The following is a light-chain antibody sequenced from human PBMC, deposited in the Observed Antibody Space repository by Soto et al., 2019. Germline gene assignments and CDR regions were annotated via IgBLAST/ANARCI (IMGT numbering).Light chain of an antibody. CDR1: QSVSSN. V-gene: IGKV3-15*01. J-gene: IGKJ1*01. CDR2: GAS. CDR3: QQYGSSRT. Sequence: EILMTQSPATLSVSPGDRATLSCRASQSVSSNLAWYQQKPGQAPRLLIYGASTRATGIPARFSGSGSGTEFTLTISSLQSEDFAVYYCQQYGSSRTFGQGTKVDIK.